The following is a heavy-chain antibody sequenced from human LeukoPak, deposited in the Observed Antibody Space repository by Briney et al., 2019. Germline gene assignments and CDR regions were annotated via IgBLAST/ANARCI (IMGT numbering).Heavy chain of an antibody. CDR3: ARETDILRYFDWFHYGMDV. J-gene: IGHJ6*02. D-gene: IGHD3-9*01. CDR2: IKQDGSEK. CDR1: GFTFSSYW. V-gene: IGHV3-7*01. Sequence: GGSLRLSCAASGFTFSSYWMSWVRQAPGKGLEWVANIKQDGSEKYYVDSVKGRFTISRDNAKNSLYLQMNSPRAEDTAVYYCARETDILRYFDWFHYGMDVWDQGTTVTVSS.